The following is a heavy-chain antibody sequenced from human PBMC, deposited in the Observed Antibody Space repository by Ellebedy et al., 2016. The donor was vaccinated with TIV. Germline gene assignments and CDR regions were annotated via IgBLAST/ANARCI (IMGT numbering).Heavy chain of an antibody. Sequence: SETLSLTCAVYGGSFSGYYWSWIRQPPGKGLEWIGEINHSGSTNYNPSLKSRVTISVDTSKNQFSLKLSSVTAADTAVYYCARAVPMVRGVITRTHYFDYWGQGTLVTVSS. D-gene: IGHD3-10*01. CDR3: ARAVPMVRGVITRTHYFDY. CDR2: INHSGST. J-gene: IGHJ4*02. V-gene: IGHV4-34*01. CDR1: GGSFSGYY.